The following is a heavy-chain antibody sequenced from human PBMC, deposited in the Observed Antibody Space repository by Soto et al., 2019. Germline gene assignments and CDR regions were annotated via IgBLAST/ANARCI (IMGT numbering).Heavy chain of an antibody. CDR1: GGTFTNYA. V-gene: IGHV1-69*01. CDR2: IIPISGAV. CDR3: ARTTTACNWFDL. Sequence: QVQLVQSGAEVKKPGSSVKVSCKASGGTFTNYAINWVRQAPGQGLEWMGGIIPISGAVNYAQKFQGRVTITADESTSTVYMALSSLRSENTAVYYCARTTTACNWFDLWGQGTLVTVSS. D-gene: IGHD4-17*01. J-gene: IGHJ5*02.